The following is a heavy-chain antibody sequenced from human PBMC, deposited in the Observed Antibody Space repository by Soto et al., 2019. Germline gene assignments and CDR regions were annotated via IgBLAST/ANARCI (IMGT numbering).Heavy chain of an antibody. CDR1: GFTFSSYS. J-gene: IGHJ4*02. CDR2: ISSSSSTI. Sequence: GSLRLSCAASGFTFSSYSMNWVRQAPGKGLEWVSYISSSSSTIYYADSVKGRFTISRDNAKNSLYLQMNSLRAEDTAVYYCARNPHYYDSSGYYYWGQGTLVTVSS. CDR3: ARNPHYYDSSGYYY. D-gene: IGHD3-22*01. V-gene: IGHV3-48*01.